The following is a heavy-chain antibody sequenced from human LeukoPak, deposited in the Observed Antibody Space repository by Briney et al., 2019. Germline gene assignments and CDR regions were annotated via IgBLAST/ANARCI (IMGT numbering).Heavy chain of an antibody. J-gene: IGHJ4*02. Sequence: SETLSLTCAVYGGSFSGYDWSWIRQPPGKGLEWIGEINHSGSTNYNPSLKSRVTISVDTSKNQFSLKLSSVTAADTAVYYCARARGYSYGSFDYWGQGTLVTVSS. CDR3: ARARGYSYGSFDY. D-gene: IGHD5-18*01. CDR1: GGSFSGYD. V-gene: IGHV4-34*01. CDR2: INHSGST.